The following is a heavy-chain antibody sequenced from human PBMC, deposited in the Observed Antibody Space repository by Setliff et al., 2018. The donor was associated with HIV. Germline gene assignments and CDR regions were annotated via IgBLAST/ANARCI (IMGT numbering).Heavy chain of an antibody. CDR3: ARVGYSRTSYAMDV. Sequence: PSETLSLTCTVSGGSISDHYWSWIRQPPGKGLEWIGTIYHSGRTTYSPSLKSRLTISVDTSNNQFSLKLSSVIAADTAVYYCARVGYSRTSYAMDVWGQGTTVT. D-gene: IGHD5-12*01. J-gene: IGHJ6*02. CDR1: GGSISDHY. V-gene: IGHV4-59*11. CDR2: IYHSGRT.